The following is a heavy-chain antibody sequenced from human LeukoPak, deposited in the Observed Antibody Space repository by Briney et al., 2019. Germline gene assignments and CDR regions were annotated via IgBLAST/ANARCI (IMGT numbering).Heavy chain of an antibody. D-gene: IGHD3-3*01. CDR1: GFTFSSYW. J-gene: IGHJ4*02. Sequence: GGSLRLSCAASGFTFSSYWMSWVRQAPGKGREWVANIKQDGSEKYYVDSVKGRLTISRDNAKNSLYLQMNSLRAEDTAVYYCARVYTIFGVVTYFDYWGQGTLVTVSS. CDR2: IKQDGSEK. CDR3: ARVYTIFGVVTYFDY. V-gene: IGHV3-7*05.